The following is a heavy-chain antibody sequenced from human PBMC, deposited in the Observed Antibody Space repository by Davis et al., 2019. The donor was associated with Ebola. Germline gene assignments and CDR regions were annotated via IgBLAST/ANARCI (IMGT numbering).Heavy chain of an antibody. Sequence: PSETLSLTCTVSGASMTSYYWSWIRQPPGKGLEWIGYIAYTGNTIYNPSLKSRVTISVDTSKNQFTLKLSSVTAADTAVYYCARAPIAGAGTRWGTRWFDPWGQGTLVTVSS. CDR2: IAYTGNT. J-gene: IGHJ5*02. CDR3: ARAPIAGAGTRWGTRWFDP. D-gene: IGHD6-13*01. V-gene: IGHV4-59*12. CDR1: GASMTSYY.